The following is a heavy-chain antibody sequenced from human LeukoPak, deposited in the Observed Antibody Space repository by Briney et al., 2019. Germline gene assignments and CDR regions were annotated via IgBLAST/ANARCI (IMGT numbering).Heavy chain of an antibody. CDR1: GFTFSDYY. CDR2: ISSSGSTI. J-gene: IGHJ4*02. D-gene: IGHD3-3*01. CDR3: ARDDPQNYDFWSGYR. V-gene: IGHV3-11*04. Sequence: PGGCLRLSCAASGFTFSDYYMSWIRQAPGKGLEWVSYISSSGSTIYYADSVKGRFTISRDNAKNSLYLQMNSLRAEDTAVYYCARDDPQNYDFWSGYRWGQGTLVTVSS.